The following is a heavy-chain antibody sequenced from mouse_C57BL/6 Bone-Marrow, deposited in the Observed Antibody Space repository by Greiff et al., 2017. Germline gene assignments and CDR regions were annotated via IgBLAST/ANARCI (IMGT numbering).Heavy chain of an antibody. V-gene: IGHV1-67*01. D-gene: IGHD2-14*01. J-gene: IGHJ3*01. CDR1: GYTFAVPA. Sequence: QVQLQQSGPALVRPGVSVKISCKGSGYTFAVPALHWVEQSHARSLAWIGVISTYYGDARSNQKFMDRAPMTVDPSSSTALLELAKLPSAVSAVYYCVSAAYYRSADRAQVTLVTVAA. CDR2: ISTYYGDA. CDR3: VSAAYYRSAD.